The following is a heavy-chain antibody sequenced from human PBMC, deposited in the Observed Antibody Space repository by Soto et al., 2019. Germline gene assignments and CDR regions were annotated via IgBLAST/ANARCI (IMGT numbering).Heavy chain of an antibody. D-gene: IGHD3-3*01. CDR2: IIPIFGTA. CDR1: GGTFSSDA. Sequence: ASVKGSCKASGGTFSSDAISWVRQAPGQGLEWMGGIIPIFGTANYAQKFQGRVTITADESTSTAYMELSSLRSEDTAVYYCASGDYDFWSGPRGGMDVWGQGTTDTVSS. CDR3: ASGDYDFWSGPRGGMDV. J-gene: IGHJ6*02. V-gene: IGHV1-69*13.